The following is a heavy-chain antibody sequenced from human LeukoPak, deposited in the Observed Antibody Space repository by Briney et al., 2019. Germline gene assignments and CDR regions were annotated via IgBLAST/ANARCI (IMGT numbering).Heavy chain of an antibody. J-gene: IGHJ4*02. CDR2: IYYSGST. V-gene: IGHV4-39*07. CDR3: AIGYSGYEGPFDY. Sequence: NPSETLSPTCTVSGGSISSSSYYWGWIRQPPGKGLEWIGSIYYSGSTYYNPSLKSRVTISVDTSKNQFSLKLSSVTAADTAVYYCAIGYSGYEGPFDYWGQGTLVTVSS. CDR1: GGSISSSSYY. D-gene: IGHD5-12*01.